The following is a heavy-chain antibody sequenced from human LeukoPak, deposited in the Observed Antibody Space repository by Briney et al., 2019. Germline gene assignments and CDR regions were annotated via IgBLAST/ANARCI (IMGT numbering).Heavy chain of an antibody. V-gene: IGHV5-51*01. Sequence: GESLKISCKGSGYSFTSYWIGWVRQMPGKGLEWMGIIYPGDSDTRYSPSFQGQVTISADKSISTAYLQWSSLKASDTAMYYCARQGSLSPSHKFFDYRGQGTLVTVSS. J-gene: IGHJ4*02. CDR3: ARQGSLSPSHKFFDY. D-gene: IGHD2/OR15-2a*01. CDR2: IYPGDSDT. CDR1: GYSFTSYW.